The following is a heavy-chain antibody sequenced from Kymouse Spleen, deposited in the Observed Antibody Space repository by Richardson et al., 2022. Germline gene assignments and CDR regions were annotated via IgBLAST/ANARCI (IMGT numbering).Heavy chain of an antibody. D-gene: IGHD7-27*02. CDR2: IRSKANSYAT. J-gene: IGHJ3*02. CDR3: TRPNWGDAFDI. V-gene: IGHV3-73*02. Sequence: EVQLVESGGGLVQPGGSLKLSCAASGFTFSGSAMHWVRQASGKGLEWVGRIRSKANSYATAYAASVKGRFTISRDDSKNTAYLQMNSLKTEDTAVYYCTRPNWGDAFDIWGQGTMVTVSS. CDR1: GFTFSGSA.